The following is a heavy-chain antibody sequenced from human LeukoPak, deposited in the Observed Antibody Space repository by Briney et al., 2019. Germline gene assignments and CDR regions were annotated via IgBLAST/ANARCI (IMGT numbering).Heavy chain of an antibody. Sequence: GGSLRLSCAASGLTFSSYAMHWVRQAPGKGLEWVAVISYDGTNKYYADSVKGRFTISRDNSKNTLYLQMNSLRAEDTAVYYCARDKQLWGALDYWGQGTLVTVSS. CDR2: ISYDGTNK. D-gene: IGHD5-18*01. J-gene: IGHJ4*02. CDR1: GLTFSSYA. CDR3: ARDKQLWGALDY. V-gene: IGHV3-30*04.